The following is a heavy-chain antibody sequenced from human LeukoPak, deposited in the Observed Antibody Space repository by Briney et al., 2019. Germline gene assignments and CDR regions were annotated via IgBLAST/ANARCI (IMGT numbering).Heavy chain of an antibody. V-gene: IGHV4-38-2*02. J-gene: IGHJ3*02. CDR2: IYHSGST. CDR3: ARDGPYYYDSSGYYDAFDI. CDR1: GYSISSGYY. D-gene: IGHD3-22*01. Sequence: PSETLSLTCTVSGYSISSGYYWGWIRQPPGKGLEWIGSIYHSGSTYYNPSLKSRVTMSLDTSKNQFTLKLSSVTAADTAVYYCARDGPYYYDSSGYYDAFDIWGQGTMVTVSS.